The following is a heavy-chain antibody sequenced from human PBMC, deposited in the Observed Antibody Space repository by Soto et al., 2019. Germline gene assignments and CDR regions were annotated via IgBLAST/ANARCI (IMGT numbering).Heavy chain of an antibody. Sequence: ASVKVSCKASGGTFSSYTISWVRQAPGQGLEWMGRIIPILGIANYAQKFQGRVTITADKSTSTAYMELSSLRSEDTAVYYCARARATPYSSGWPHFDYWGQGTLVTVSS. D-gene: IGHD6-19*01. V-gene: IGHV1-69*02. CDR1: GGTFSSYT. CDR3: ARARATPYSSGWPHFDY. J-gene: IGHJ4*02. CDR2: IIPILGIA.